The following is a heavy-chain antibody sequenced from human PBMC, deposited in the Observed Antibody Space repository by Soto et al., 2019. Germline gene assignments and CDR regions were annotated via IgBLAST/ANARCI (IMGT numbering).Heavy chain of an antibody. CDR1: GFTFSSYS. CDR2: ISSSSSTI. CDR3: ARAGADSSGYYYLSFSFGYYCMDV. J-gene: IGHJ6*02. Sequence: GGSLRLSCAASGFTFSSYSMNWVRQAPGKGLEWVSYISSSSSTIYYADSVKGRFTISRDNAKNSLYLQMNSLRDEDTAVYYCARAGADSSGYYYLSFSFGYYCMDVLRHGPTVTVSS. V-gene: IGHV3-48*02. D-gene: IGHD3-22*01.